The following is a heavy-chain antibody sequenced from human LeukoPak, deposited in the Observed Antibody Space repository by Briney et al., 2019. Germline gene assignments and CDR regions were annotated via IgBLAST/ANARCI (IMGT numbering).Heavy chain of an antibody. V-gene: IGHV5-51*07. J-gene: IGHJ4*02. Sequence: GESLKISCKGSGYSFTSYWIGWVHQMPGKGLEWMGIIYPGDSDTRYSPSFQGQVTISADKSISTAYLQWSSLKASATAMYYCARRYYYGSGSYYSRGCYFDYWGQGTLVTVSS. CDR2: IYPGDSDT. CDR3: ARRYYYGSGSYYSRGCYFDY. CDR1: GYSFTSYW. D-gene: IGHD3-10*01.